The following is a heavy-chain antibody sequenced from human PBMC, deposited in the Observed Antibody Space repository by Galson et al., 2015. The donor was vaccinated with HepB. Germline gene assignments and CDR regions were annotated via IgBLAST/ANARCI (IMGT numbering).Heavy chain of an antibody. CDR1: GFTFTTYT. J-gene: IGHJ5*02. D-gene: IGHD3-22*01. Sequence: SVKVSCKASGFTFTTYTVHWVRQAPGQGLEWMGWINAGNGNTKYSQKFQVRVTITRDTSASTAYLELSSLRSEDTAIYYCARNTYDITGYNYAYNSFDPWGQGTLVTVSS. CDR2: INAGNGNT. V-gene: IGHV1-3*01. CDR3: ARNTYDITGYNYAYNSFDP.